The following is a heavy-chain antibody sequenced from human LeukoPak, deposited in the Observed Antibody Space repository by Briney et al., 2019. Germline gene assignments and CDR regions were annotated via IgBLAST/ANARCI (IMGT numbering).Heavy chain of an antibody. Sequence: SETLSLTXTVSGGSISSGSYYWSWIRQPAGKGLEWIGRIYTSGSTNYNPSLKSRVTISVDTSKNQFSLKLSSVTAADTAVYYCASIGLLQYFDYWGQGTLVTVSS. CDR3: ASIGLLQYFDY. CDR1: GGSISSGSYY. CDR2: IYTSGST. J-gene: IGHJ4*02. D-gene: IGHD3-22*01. V-gene: IGHV4-61*02.